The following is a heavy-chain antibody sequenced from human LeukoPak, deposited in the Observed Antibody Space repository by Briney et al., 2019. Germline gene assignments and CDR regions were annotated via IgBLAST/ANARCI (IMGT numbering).Heavy chain of an antibody. V-gene: IGHV1-18*01. Sequence: ASVKLSCKASGGTFSSYVISWVRQAPGQGLEWMGWISAYNDNTNYAQKLQGRVTMATDTSTSTAYMELRSLRSDDTAVYYCARVHYDILTGYSYFDYWGQGTLVTVSS. CDR1: GGTFSSYV. J-gene: IGHJ4*02. D-gene: IGHD3-9*01. CDR2: ISAYNDNT. CDR3: ARVHYDILTGYSYFDY.